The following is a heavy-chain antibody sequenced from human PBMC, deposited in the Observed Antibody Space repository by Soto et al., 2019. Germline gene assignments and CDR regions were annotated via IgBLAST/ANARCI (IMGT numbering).Heavy chain of an antibody. V-gene: IGHV3-23*01. D-gene: IGHD1-20*01. CDR3: GGHWYNY. CDR2: IHIPGGRA. CDR1: GFTFTTSA. Sequence: PGGSLRLSCAASGFTFTTSAISWVRQAPGKGLEWISLIHIPGGRATYADSVRGRFTISIDNSENTVFLQMNSLRAEDTAIYYCGGHWYNYWGKGTLVTVSS. J-gene: IGHJ4*02.